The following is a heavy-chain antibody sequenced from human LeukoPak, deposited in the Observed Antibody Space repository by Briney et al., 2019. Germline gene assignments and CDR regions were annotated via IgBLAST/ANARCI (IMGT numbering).Heavy chain of an antibody. V-gene: IGHV3-21*01. Sequence: GGSLRLSCAASGFTFTSYTMNWVRQAPGKGLEWASSISSSSSYIYYADSVKGRFTISRDNARNSLYLQMNSLRAEDTAVYYCARQDWLGDRYYFDSWGQGTLVTVSS. CDR1: GFTFTSYT. CDR2: ISSSSSYI. D-gene: IGHD3-9*01. J-gene: IGHJ4*02. CDR3: ARQDWLGDRYYFDS.